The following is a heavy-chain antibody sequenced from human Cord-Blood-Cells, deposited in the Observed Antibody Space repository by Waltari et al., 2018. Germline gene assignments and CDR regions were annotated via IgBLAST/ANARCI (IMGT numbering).Heavy chain of an antibody. Sequence: QVQLQESGPGLVKPSETLSLTCAVSGYSIRSGYYWGWIRQPPGKGLEWIGSIYHSGSTYYNPSLKSRVTISVDTSKNQFSLKLSAVTAADTAVYYCARSGDIVATIDYWGQGTLVTVSS. D-gene: IGHD5-12*01. CDR3: ARSGDIVATIDY. CDR1: GYSIRSGYY. V-gene: IGHV4-38-2*01. J-gene: IGHJ4*02. CDR2: IYHSGST.